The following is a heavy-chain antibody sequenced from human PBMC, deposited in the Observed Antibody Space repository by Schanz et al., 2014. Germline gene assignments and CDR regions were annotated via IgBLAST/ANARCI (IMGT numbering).Heavy chain of an antibody. CDR2: IWYDGSNK. V-gene: IGHV3-33*06. CDR3: AKKGGDYGSGSYQIIDD. CDR1: GFTFSKYG. Sequence: VQLVESGGGLVQPGRSLRLSCAASGFTFSKYGMHWVRQAPGKGLEWVAVIWYDGSNKDYADSVKGRFTISRDNSKNMLYLQMNSLRADDTAVYYCAKKGGDYGSGSYQIIDDWGQGTLVTVSS. D-gene: IGHD3-10*01. J-gene: IGHJ4*02.